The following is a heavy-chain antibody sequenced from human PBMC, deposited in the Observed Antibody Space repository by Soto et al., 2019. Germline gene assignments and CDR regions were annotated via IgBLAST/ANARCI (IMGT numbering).Heavy chain of an antibody. Sequence: SETLSLTCTVSGDSVSHYYWNWVRQPPGTGLEWIGEINHSGSTNYNPSLKSRVTISVDTSKNQFSLKLTSVTAADTAVYYCARDKITGLFDYWGQGTLVTVSS. V-gene: IGHV4-34*01. D-gene: IGHD2-8*02. CDR2: INHSGST. J-gene: IGHJ4*02. CDR1: GDSVSHYY. CDR3: ARDKITGLFDY.